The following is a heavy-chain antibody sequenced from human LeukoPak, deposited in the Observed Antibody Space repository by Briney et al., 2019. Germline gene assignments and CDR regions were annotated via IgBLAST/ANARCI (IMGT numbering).Heavy chain of an antibody. CDR1: GCTFTSYD. CDR2: MNPNSGNT. Sequence: ASVKVSCKASGCTFTSYDINWVRQATGQGLEWMGWMNPNSGNTGYAQKFQGRVTMTRNTSISTAYMELSSLRSDDTAVYYCARDLPSTSNWELDYWGQGTLVTVSS. CDR3: ARDLPSTSNWELDY. J-gene: IGHJ4*02. D-gene: IGHD7-27*01. V-gene: IGHV1-8*01.